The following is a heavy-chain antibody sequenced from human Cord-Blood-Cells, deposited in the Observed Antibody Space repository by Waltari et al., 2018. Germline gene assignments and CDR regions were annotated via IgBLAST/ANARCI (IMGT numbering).Heavy chain of an antibody. D-gene: IGHD6-19*01. V-gene: IGHV4-34*01. Sequence: QVQLQQWGAGLLKPSETLSLTCAVYGGSFSGSSWSWIRQPPGKGLEWIGEINHSGSTNYNPSLKSRVTISVDTSKNQFSLKLSSVTAADTAVYYCASILIAVAGGAEYFQHWGQGTLVTVSS. CDR3: ASILIAVAGGAEYFQH. CDR2: INHSGST. J-gene: IGHJ1*01. CDR1: GGSFSGSS.